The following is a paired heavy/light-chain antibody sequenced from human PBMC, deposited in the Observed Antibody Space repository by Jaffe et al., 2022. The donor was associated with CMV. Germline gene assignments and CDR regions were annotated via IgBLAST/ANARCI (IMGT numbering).Light chain of an antibody. J-gene: IGKJ2*01. Sequence: ERVMTQSPATLSVSPGERATLSCRASQSVSDKLAWYQQKPGQAPRLLIYSASIRAAGIPASFSGNGSGTEFSLTISSLQSEDFAVYYCQQYNNWPYTFGQGTKVEIK. CDR1: QSVSDK. V-gene: IGKV3-15*01. CDR3: QQYNNWPYT. CDR2: SAS.
Heavy chain of an antibody. J-gene: IGHJ4*02. CDR3: ARGPYYGSGTCDF. CDR1: GFTFSTYG. V-gene: IGHV3-33*05. CDR2: ISYDGSNK. Sequence: QVQLVESGGGVVQPGTSLRLSCAASGFTFSTYGMHWVRQAPGKGLDWVGVISYDGSNKYYGDSVKGRFTISRDNSKNTLYLQINSLRAEDTGIYYCARGPYYGSGTCDFWGQGTLLTVSS. D-gene: IGHD3-10*01.